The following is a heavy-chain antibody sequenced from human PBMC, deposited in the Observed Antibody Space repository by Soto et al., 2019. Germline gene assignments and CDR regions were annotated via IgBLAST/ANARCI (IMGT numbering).Heavy chain of an antibody. Sequence: GGSLRLSCAASGFTFSSYGMHWVRQAPGKGLEWVAVIWYDGSNKYYADSVKGRFTISRDNSKNTLYLQMNSLRAEDTAVYYCARDITIFGVVIDYYYYYGMDVWGQGTTITVSS. CDR1: GFTFSSYG. CDR3: ARDITIFGVVIDYYYYYGMDV. CDR2: IWYDGSNK. D-gene: IGHD3-3*01. J-gene: IGHJ6*01. V-gene: IGHV3-33*01.